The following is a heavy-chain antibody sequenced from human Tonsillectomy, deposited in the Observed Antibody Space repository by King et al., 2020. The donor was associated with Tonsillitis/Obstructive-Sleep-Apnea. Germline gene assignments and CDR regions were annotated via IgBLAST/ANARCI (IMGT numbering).Heavy chain of an antibody. Sequence: QLQESGPGLVKPSETLSLTCTVSGGSISSYYWSWIRQPPGKGLEWIGFIYYSGSTNYNPSLKHRVTISLDTSKNQVSLKLSSVTAADTAVYYCARDASGSYYARHFDYWGQGTLVTVSS. D-gene: IGHD1-26*01. CDR3: ARDASGSYYARHFDY. V-gene: IGHV4-59*01. CDR1: GGSISSYY. CDR2: IYYSGST. J-gene: IGHJ4*02.